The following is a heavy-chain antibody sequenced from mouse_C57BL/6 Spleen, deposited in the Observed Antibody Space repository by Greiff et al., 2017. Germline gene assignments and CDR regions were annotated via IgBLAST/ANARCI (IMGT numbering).Heavy chain of an antibody. CDR2: INPNNGGT. J-gene: IGHJ3*01. V-gene: IGHV1-18*01. CDR1: GYTFTDYN. CDR3: ARFGYDVEAWFAY. D-gene: IGHD2-2*01. Sequence: VQLQQSGPELVKPGASVKIPCKASGYTFTDYNMDWVKQSHGKSLEWIGDINPNNGGTIYNQKFKGKATLTVDKSSSTAYMELRSLTSEDTAVYYCARFGYDVEAWFAYWGQGTLGTVSA.